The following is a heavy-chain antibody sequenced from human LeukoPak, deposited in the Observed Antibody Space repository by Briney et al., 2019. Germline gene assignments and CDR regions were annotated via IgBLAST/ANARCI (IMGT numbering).Heavy chain of an antibody. CDR1: GGSFSGYY. V-gene: IGHV4-34*01. D-gene: IGHD5-18*01. Sequence: ASETLSLTCAVYGGSFSGYYWSWIRQPPGKGLEWIGEINHSGSTNYNPSLKSRVTISVDTSKNQFSLKLSSVTAADTAVYYCARGHAQLWYYYYYYMDVWGKGTTVTVSS. CDR3: ARGHAQLWYYYYYYMDV. J-gene: IGHJ6*03. CDR2: INHSGST.